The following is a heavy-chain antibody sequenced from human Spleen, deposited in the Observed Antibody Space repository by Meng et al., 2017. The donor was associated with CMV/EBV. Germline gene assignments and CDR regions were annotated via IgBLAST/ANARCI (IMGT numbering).Heavy chain of an antibody. CDR3: IAVAEGDAGVFAY. CDR2: ISSSSRYI. D-gene: IGHD6-19*01. V-gene: IGHV3-21*01. Sequence: GESLKISCAASRFSFSRYSLNWVRQAPGKGLEWISSISSSSRYIFYVESVKGRFTISRDNAENSLFLQMNSLRVEDTAVYYCIAVAEGDAGVFAYWGQGTLVTVSS. J-gene: IGHJ4*02. CDR1: RFSFSRYS.